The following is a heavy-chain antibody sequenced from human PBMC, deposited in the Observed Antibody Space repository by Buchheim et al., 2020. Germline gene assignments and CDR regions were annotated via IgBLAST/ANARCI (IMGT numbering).Heavy chain of an antibody. CDR1: GDSISSTDW. Sequence: QVQLQESGPGLVKPAGTLSLTCGVSGDSISSTDWWNWVRQPPGKGLEWIGEINHSGTTNYSPSLKSRVTMSVDKSKKQFSLNVSSVTAADTAVYYCARNFGLGGMDVWGQGTT. D-gene: IGHD3-16*01. V-gene: IGHV4-4*02. CDR3: ARNFGLGGMDV. J-gene: IGHJ6*02. CDR2: INHSGTT.